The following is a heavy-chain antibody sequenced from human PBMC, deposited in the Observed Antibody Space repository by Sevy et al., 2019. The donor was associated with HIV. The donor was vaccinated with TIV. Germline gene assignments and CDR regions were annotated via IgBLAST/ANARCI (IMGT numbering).Heavy chain of an antibody. CDR2: IYSGGST. D-gene: IGHD3-22*01. CDR3: ARGYYYDSSGYYPYYFDY. J-gene: IGHJ4*02. V-gene: IGHV3-53*01. Sequence: GGSLRLSCAASGFTVSSNYMSWVRQAPGKGLEWVSVIYSGGSTYYADSVKGRFTISRDNSKNTRYLQMNSLRAEDTAVYYCARGYYYDSSGYYPYYFDYWGQGTLVTVSS. CDR1: GFTVSSNY.